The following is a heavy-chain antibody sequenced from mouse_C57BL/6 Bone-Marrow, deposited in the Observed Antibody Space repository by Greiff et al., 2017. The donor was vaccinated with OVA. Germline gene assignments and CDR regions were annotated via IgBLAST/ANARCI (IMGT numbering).Heavy chain of an antibody. Sequence: EVKLQESGAELVKPGASVKLSCTASGFNIKDYYMHWVKQRTEQGLEWIGRIDPEDGETKYAPKFQGKATITADTSSNTAYLQLSSLTSEDTAVYYCAPHYYGSSYDYAMDYWGQGTSVTVSS. CDR2: IDPEDGET. V-gene: IGHV14-2*01. CDR3: APHYYGSSYDYAMDY. D-gene: IGHD1-1*01. J-gene: IGHJ4*01. CDR1: GFNIKDYY.